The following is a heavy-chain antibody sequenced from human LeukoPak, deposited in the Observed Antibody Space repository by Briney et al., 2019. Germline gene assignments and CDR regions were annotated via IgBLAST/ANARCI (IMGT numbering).Heavy chain of an antibody. Sequence: GGSLRLSCAASGFTFSSYAMSWVRQAPGKGLEWVSAISGSGGSTYYADSVKGRFTISRDNSKNTLYLQMNSLRAEDTAVYYCAKAPLYSSSSDYYGMDVWGQGTTVTVSS. CDR2: ISGSGGST. CDR3: AKAPLYSSSSDYYGMDV. CDR1: GFTFSSYA. D-gene: IGHD6-6*01. V-gene: IGHV3-23*01. J-gene: IGHJ6*02.